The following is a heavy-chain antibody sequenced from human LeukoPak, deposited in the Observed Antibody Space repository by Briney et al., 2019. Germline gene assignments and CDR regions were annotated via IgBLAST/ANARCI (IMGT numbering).Heavy chain of an antibody. CDR1: GFTFCKYD. J-gene: IGHJ2*01. D-gene: IGHD2-21*01. CDR3: AREGSSLGGDWRVWYFDL. Sequence: GGSLRLSCAASGFTFCKYDMHWVRHATGKGLEWVSAIGTVDDTYSPGSVKGRFTISREDAKNSLYLQMNSLRAEDTAIYYCAREGSSLGGDWRVWYFDLWGRGTLVTVSS. CDR2: IGTVDDT. V-gene: IGHV3-13*01.